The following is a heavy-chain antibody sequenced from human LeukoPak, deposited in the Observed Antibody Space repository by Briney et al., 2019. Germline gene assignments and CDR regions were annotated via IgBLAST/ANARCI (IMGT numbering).Heavy chain of an antibody. CDR1: GGSISSYY. CDR2: IYTSGST. CDR3: ARDKSSRCSSTSCQNWFDP. V-gene: IGHV4-4*07. J-gene: IGHJ5*02. D-gene: IGHD2-2*01. Sequence: PSETLSLTCTVSGGSISSYYWSWIRQPAGKGLEWIGRIYTSGSTNYNPSLKSRVTMSVDTSKNQFSLKLSSVTAADTAVYYCARDKSSRCSSTSCQNWFDPWGQGTLVTVSS.